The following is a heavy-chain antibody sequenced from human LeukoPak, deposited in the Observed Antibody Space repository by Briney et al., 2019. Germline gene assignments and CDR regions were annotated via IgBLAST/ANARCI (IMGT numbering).Heavy chain of an antibody. Sequence: GASVKVSCKASGGTFSSYAISWVRQAPGQGLEWMGGIIPIFGTANYAQKFQGRVTMTRDTSTSTVYMELSSLRSEDTAVYYCARAYDFWSGYTTPFFDYWGQGTLVTVSS. CDR3: ARAYDFWSGYTTPFFDY. D-gene: IGHD3-3*01. CDR2: IIPIFGTA. CDR1: GGTFSSYA. J-gene: IGHJ4*02. V-gene: IGHV1-69*05.